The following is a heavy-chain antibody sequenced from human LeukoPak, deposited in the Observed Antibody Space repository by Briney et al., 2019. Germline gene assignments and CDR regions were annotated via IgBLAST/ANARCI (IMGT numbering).Heavy chain of an antibody. D-gene: IGHD4-17*01. CDR2: INPSGGST. J-gene: IGHJ5*02. CDR3: ARAPLYGDYDWFDP. V-gene: IGHV1-46*01. CDR1: GYTFTSYY. Sequence: ASVKVSCKASGYTFTSYYMHWVRQAPGQGLEWMGIINPSGGSTSYAQKFQGRVTMTEDTSTDTAYMELSRLRSDDTAVYYCARAPLYGDYDWFDPWGQGTLVTVSS.